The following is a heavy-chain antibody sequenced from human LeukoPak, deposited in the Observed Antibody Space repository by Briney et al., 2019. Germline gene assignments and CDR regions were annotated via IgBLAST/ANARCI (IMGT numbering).Heavy chain of an antibody. D-gene: IGHD3-22*01. CDR1: GFTFSNYN. CDR3: ARDFYDSSGYYYDY. J-gene: IGHJ4*02. V-gene: IGHV3-21*01. CDR2: ITSSGTYI. Sequence: MAGGSLRLSCAASGFTFSNYNMNWVRQAPGKAMDWVSSITSSGTYIFYADSVKGRFTISRDNAKNSLYLQMNSLRAEDTAVYYCARDFYDSSGYYYDYWGQGTLVTVSS.